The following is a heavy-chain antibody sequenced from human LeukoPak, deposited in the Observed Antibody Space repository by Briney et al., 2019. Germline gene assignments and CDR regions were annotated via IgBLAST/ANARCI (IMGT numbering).Heavy chain of an antibody. CDR1: GFTFSSYS. CDR3: ASPSSTDRGELLGY. D-gene: IGHD1-26*01. J-gene: IGHJ4*02. CDR2: ISSSSSYI. V-gene: IGHV3-21*04. Sequence: GGSLRLSCAASGFTFSSYSMNWVRQAPGKGLEWVSSISSSSSYIYYADSVKGRFTISRDNAKNSLYLQMNSLRAEDTAVYYCASPSSTDRGELLGYWGQGTLVTVSS.